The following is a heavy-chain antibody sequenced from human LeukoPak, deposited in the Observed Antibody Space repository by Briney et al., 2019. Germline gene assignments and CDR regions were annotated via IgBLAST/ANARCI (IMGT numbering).Heavy chain of an antibody. D-gene: IGHD4-17*01. CDR2: IYYSGST. V-gene: IGHV4-59*08. J-gene: IGHJ4*02. Sequence: SETLSLTCTVSGGSISSYYWSWIRQPPGKGLVWIGYIYYSGSTNYNPSLKSRVTISVDTSKNQFSLKLSSVTAADTAVYYCARQSYGDYIDYWGQGTLVTVSS. CDR1: GGSISSYY. CDR3: ARQSYGDYIDY.